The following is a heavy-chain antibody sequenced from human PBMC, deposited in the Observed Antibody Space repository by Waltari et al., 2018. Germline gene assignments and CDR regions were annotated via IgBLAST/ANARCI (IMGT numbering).Heavy chain of an antibody. CDR2: INHSGST. Sequence: QVQLQQWGAGLLKPSETLSLTCAVYGGSFSGYYWSWIRQPPGKGLEWIGEINHSGSTNYHPSLKSRVTISVDTSKNQFSLKLSSVTAADTAVYYCARGRQQLVLGNWFDPWGQGTLVTVSS. D-gene: IGHD6-13*01. V-gene: IGHV4-34*01. CDR1: GGSFSGYY. J-gene: IGHJ5*02. CDR3: ARGRQQLVLGNWFDP.